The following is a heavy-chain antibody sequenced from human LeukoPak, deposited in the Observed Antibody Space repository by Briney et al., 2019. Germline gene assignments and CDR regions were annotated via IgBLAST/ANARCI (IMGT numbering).Heavy chain of an antibody. Sequence: ASVKVSCKASGYTFTGYYMHWVRQASGQGLEWMGWINPNSGGTNYAQKFQGWVTMTRDTSISTAYMELSRLRSDDTAVYYCARSQKRFHITMVRGVSPPLRFDPWGQGTLVTVSS. J-gene: IGHJ5*02. CDR1: GYTFTGYY. V-gene: IGHV1-2*04. D-gene: IGHD3-10*01. CDR3: ARSQKRFHITMVRGVSPPLRFDP. CDR2: INPNSGGT.